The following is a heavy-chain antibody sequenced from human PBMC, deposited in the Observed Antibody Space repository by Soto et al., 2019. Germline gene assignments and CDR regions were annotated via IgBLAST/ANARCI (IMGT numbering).Heavy chain of an antibody. CDR1: GGSFSGYY. CDR2: INHSGST. CDR3: AVQTTVTTFDY. Sequence: TSETLSLTCAVYGGSFSGYYWSWIRQPPGKGLEWIGEINHSGSTNYSPSLKSRVTISVDTSKNQFSLKLSSVTAADTAAYYCAVQTTVTTFDYWGQGTLVTVSS. D-gene: IGHD4-17*01. J-gene: IGHJ4*02. V-gene: IGHV4-34*01.